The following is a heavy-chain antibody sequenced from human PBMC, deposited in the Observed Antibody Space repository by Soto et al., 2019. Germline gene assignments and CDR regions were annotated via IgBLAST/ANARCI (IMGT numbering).Heavy chain of an antibody. Sequence: QITLKESGLPLVKPTQTLTLTCTFSGFSLSTSGVGVGWFRQPPGKALEWLALVYWPDDKRYSPSLKSRLSITKDTSENQVVLTMTNVDPMDTATYYCAHGLEGTWYFDLWGRGTLVTVSS. CDR2: VYWPDDK. CDR3: AHGLEGTWYFDL. D-gene: IGHD1-1*01. J-gene: IGHJ2*01. V-gene: IGHV2-5*01. CDR1: GFSLSTSGVG.